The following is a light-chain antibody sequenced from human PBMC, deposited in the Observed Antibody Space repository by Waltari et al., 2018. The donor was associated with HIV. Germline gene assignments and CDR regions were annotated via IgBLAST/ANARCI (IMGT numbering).Light chain of an antibody. CDR2: NNN. V-gene: IGLV1-44*01. CDR3: AAWDDSLNGVI. Sequence: HSLLTPPHSASGTPAHTVTISCSASSSNTGSTTANCYQQLPGTAPKRLIYNNNQRPSGVPDRFSGSKSGTSASLAISGLQSEDEADYYCAAWDDSLNGVIFGGGTKLTVL. CDR1: SSNTGSTT. J-gene: IGLJ2*01.